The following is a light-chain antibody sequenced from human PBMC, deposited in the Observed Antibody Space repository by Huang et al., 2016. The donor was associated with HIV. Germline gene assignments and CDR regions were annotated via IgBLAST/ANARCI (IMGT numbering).Light chain of an antibody. CDR2: DTA. Sequence: EIVMTQSPATLSVSPGGGATLSCRAGQNVRSNLAWDKQTPGPAPRLLIYDTATRASGVPARFSGSGSGTEFTLTISGLQSEDFAVYYCQQYDNWPPGLTFGGGTKVEI. V-gene: IGKV3D-15*01. J-gene: IGKJ4*01. CDR3: QQYDNWPPGLT. CDR1: QNVRSN.